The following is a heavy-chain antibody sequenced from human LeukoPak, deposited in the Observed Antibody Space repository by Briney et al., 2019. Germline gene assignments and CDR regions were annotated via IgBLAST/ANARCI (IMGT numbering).Heavy chain of an antibody. Sequence: SETLSLTCTVSGDSISRYYWSWIRQPPGGGLEWVGYIYHSGSTNYNPSLKSRVTMSLDTSKNQFSLKVSSVTAADTAVYYCARAKAAAGIDYFDYWGQGTLVTVSS. J-gene: IGHJ4*02. CDR2: IYHSGST. CDR1: GDSISRYY. D-gene: IGHD6-13*01. CDR3: ARAKAAAGIDYFDY. V-gene: IGHV4-59*01.